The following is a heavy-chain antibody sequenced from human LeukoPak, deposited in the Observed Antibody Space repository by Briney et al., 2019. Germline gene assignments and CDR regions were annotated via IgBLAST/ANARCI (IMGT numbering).Heavy chain of an antibody. J-gene: IGHJ5*02. Sequence: ASVKVSCKASGYTFTSYGISWVRQAPGQRLEWMGWINAGNGNTKYSQKFQGRVTITRDTSASTAYMELSSLRSEDTAVYYCARDLGSDDYVWGSYRYDWFDPWGQGTLVTVSS. CDR2: INAGNGNT. D-gene: IGHD3-16*02. V-gene: IGHV1-3*01. CDR1: GYTFTSYG. CDR3: ARDLGSDDYVWGSYRYDWFDP.